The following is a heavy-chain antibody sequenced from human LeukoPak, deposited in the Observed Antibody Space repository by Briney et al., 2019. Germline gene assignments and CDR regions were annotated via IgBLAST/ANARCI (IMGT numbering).Heavy chain of an antibody. CDR3: ARGGYSYGEAYFDY. CDR1: GFTFSSYS. J-gene: IGHJ4*02. D-gene: IGHD5-18*01. Sequence: GGSLRLSCAASGFTFSSYSINWVRQAPREGLEWVSYISSSGSTIYYADSVKGRFTISRDNAKNSLYLQMNSLRAEDTAGYYCARGGYSYGEAYFDYWGQGTLVTVSS. CDR2: ISSSGSTI. V-gene: IGHV3-48*04.